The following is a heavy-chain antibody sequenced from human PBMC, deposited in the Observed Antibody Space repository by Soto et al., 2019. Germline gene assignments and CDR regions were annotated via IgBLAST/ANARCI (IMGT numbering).Heavy chain of an antibody. CDR1: GGSFSGYY. CDR2: INHSGST. V-gene: IGHV4-34*01. D-gene: IGHD3-9*01. Sequence: PSETLSLTCAVYGGSFSGYYWSWIRQPPGKGLEWIGEINHSGSTNYNPSLKSRVTISVDTSKNQFSLKLSSVTAADTAVYYCAGKLTYYDILTGYRHDAFDIWGQGTMVTVSS. J-gene: IGHJ3*02. CDR3: AGKLTYYDILTGYRHDAFDI.